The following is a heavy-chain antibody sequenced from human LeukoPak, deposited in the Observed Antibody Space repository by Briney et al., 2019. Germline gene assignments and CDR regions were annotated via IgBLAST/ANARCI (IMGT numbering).Heavy chain of an antibody. CDR3: IRDFRSADL. CDR1: GFTISNYW. Sequence: GGSLRLSCVGSGFTISNYWMHWVRQAPGTGLMWVSRIHPDGRITTYADSVKGRFTISRDNAKNTVYLEMNSLSVEDTATYYCIRDFRSADLWGQGTLVTVTS. V-gene: IGHV3-74*03. CDR2: IHPDGRIT. J-gene: IGHJ5*02.